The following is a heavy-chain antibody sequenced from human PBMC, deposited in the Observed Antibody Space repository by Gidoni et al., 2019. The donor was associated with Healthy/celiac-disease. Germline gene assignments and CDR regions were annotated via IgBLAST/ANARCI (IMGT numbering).Heavy chain of an antibody. Sequence: EVQLVESGGVVVQPGGSLRLSCAASGFTFDEYAMHWVRQAPGKGLEWVSLISWDGGSTYYADSVKGRFTISRDNSKNSLYLQMNSLRAEDTALYYCAKDMEYGSGSYYVSDYWGQGTLVTVSS. D-gene: IGHD3-10*01. CDR3: AKDMEYGSGSYYVSDY. CDR1: GFTFDEYA. V-gene: IGHV3-43D*04. CDR2: ISWDGGST. J-gene: IGHJ4*02.